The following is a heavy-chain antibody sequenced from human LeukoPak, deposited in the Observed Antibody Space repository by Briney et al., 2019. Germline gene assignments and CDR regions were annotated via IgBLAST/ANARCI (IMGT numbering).Heavy chain of an antibody. CDR2: INRGGST. V-gene: IGHV4-34*01. D-gene: IGHD2-15*01. CDR3: ALGYCGGGSCYAREYFQH. CDR1: GGSFSGHY. Sequence: SETLTLTCAVYGGSFSGHYWSWIRQPPGKGLEWIGEINRGGSTEYNPSLKSRVTVSVDTSKNQFTLRLSSVTAADTAVYYCALGYCGGGSCYAREYFQHWGQGTLVTVSS. J-gene: IGHJ1*01.